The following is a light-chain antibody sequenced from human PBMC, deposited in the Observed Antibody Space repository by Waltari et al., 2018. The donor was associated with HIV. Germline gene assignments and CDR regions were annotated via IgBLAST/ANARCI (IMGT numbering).Light chain of an antibody. CDR2: AAS. Sequence: DIQMTQSPSSLSASVGDRINITCRTSQNIGKDLNWYQQKPGTAPKVLIFAASSLHSGVPSRFSGSGSGTDFTLTISSLQPEDFATYYCQQTYLTTFTFGPETNVDFK. CDR3: QQTYLTTFT. CDR1: QNIGKD. J-gene: IGKJ3*01. V-gene: IGKV1-39*01.